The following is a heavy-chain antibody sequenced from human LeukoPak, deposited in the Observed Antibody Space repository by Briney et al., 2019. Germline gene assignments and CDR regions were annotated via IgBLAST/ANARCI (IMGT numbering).Heavy chain of an antibody. Sequence: SETLSLTCTVSGGSISSYYWSWIRQPPGKGLEWIGYIYYSGSTNYNPSLKSRVTISVDTSKNQFSLKLSSVTAADTAVYYCARDTIGYCSGGSCYYYYGMDVWGQGTTVTVSS. CDR3: ARDTIGYCSGGSCYYYYGMDV. D-gene: IGHD2-15*01. J-gene: IGHJ6*02. V-gene: IGHV4-59*01. CDR1: GGSISSYY. CDR2: IYYSGST.